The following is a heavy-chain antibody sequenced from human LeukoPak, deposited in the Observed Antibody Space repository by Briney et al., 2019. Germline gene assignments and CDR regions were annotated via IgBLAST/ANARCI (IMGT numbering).Heavy chain of an antibody. D-gene: IGHD3-10*01. J-gene: IGHJ5*02. CDR3: AKDRVVRGVTPNWFDP. Sequence: GGSLRLSCAASGFTFSSYAMSWARQAPGKGWEWAQPFSGSGGSTYYADSVKGRFTISRDNSKNTLYLQMNSLRAEDTAVYYCAKDRVVRGVTPNWFDPWGQGTLVTVSS. CDR1: GFTFSSYA. CDR2: FSGSGGST. V-gene: IGHV3-23*01.